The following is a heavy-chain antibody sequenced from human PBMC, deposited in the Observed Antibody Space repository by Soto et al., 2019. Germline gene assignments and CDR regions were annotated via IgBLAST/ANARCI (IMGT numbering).Heavy chain of an antibody. J-gene: IGHJ5*02. CDR2: IYYSGST. V-gene: IGHV4-31*03. D-gene: IGHD3-3*01. Sequence: PSETLSLTCTVSGGSISSGGYYWSWIRQHPGKGLEWIGYIYYSGSTYYNPSLKSRVTISVDTSKNQFSLKLSSVTAADTAVYYCARTAISGVATLNWFDPWGQGTLVTVSS. CDR1: GGSISSGGYY. CDR3: ARTAISGVATLNWFDP.